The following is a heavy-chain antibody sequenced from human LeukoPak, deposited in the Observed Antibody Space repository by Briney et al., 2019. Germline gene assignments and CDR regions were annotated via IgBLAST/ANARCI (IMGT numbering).Heavy chain of an antibody. J-gene: IGHJ4*02. CDR2: INDVSSHI. Sequence: GGSLRFSCAASGFTFTTNAMSWVRQAPGKGLEWVSSINDVSSHIYYADSVKGRFTISRNNANNSVSLQMNNLRAEDTAVYYCARDSTYYLRYGYFDSWGQGILVTVSS. V-gene: IGHV3-21*06. D-gene: IGHD3-22*01. CDR1: GFTFTTNA. CDR3: ARDSTYYLRYGYFDS.